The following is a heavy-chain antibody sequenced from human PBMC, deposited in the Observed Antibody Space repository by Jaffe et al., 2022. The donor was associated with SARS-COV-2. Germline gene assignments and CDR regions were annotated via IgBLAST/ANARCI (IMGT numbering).Heavy chain of an antibody. CDR2: ISYDGSNK. J-gene: IGHJ4*02. Sequence: QVQLVESGGGVVQPGRSLRLSCAASGFTFSSYAMHWVRQAPGKGLEWVAVISYDGSNKYYADSVKGRFTISRDNSKNTLYLQMNSLRAEDTAVYYCARASRWEGDYFDYWGQGTLVTVSS. CDR3: ARASRWEGDYFDY. D-gene: IGHD1-26*01. V-gene: IGHV3-30-3*01. CDR1: GFTFSSYA.